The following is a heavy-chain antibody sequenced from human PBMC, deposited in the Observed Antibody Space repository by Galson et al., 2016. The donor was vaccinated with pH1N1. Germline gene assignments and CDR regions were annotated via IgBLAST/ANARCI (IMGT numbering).Heavy chain of an antibody. CDR1: GFTFTAYS. D-gene: IGHD1-26*01. Sequence: SLRLSCAASGFTFTAYSMNWVRQAPGKGLEWVASITSNSFYTYYTDSVKGRFTISRDNAKNSLYLHMNSLSAEDTAVHFCARDPGRPRLYYMDVWGKGTTVTVSS. V-gene: IGHV3-21*01. J-gene: IGHJ6*03. CDR3: ARDPGRPRLYYMDV. CDR2: ITSNSFYT.